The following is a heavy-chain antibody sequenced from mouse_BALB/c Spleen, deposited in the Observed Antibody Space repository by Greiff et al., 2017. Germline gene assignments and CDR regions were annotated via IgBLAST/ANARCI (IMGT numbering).Heavy chain of an antibody. D-gene: IGHD1-1*02. CDR1: GFTFSSYG. CDR3: ARHYAYVEVYAMDY. V-gene: IGHV5-6-3*01. J-gene: IGHJ4*01. Sequence: EVMLVESGGGLVQPGGSLKLSCAASGFTFSSYGMSWVRQTPDKRLELVATINSNGGSTYYPDSVKGRFTISRDNAKNTLYLQMSSLKSEDTAMYYCARHYAYVEVYAMDYWGQGTSVTVSS. CDR2: INSNGGST.